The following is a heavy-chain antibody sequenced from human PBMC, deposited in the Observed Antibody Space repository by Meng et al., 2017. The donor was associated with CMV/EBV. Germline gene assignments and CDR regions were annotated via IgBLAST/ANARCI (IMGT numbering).Heavy chain of an antibody. CDR3: ARDHSGPLSH. Sequence: VHLGGSGGGLVQPGGSLRLSCAASGFTVSSNYMSWVRQAPGKGLEWVSVIYSGGSTYYADSVKGRFTISRDNSKNTLYLQMNSLRAEDTAVYYCARDHSGPLSHWGQGTLVTVSS. J-gene: IGHJ4*02. V-gene: IGHV3-66*01. D-gene: IGHD1-1*01. CDR1: GFTVSSNY. CDR2: IYSGGST.